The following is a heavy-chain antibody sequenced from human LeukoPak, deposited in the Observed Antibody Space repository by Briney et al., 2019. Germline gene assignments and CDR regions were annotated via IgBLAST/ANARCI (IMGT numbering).Heavy chain of an antibody. CDR3: ARDLETNWNYDVAY. CDR1: GNTFTAYY. CDR2: INPNTGGT. V-gene: IGHV1-2*02. J-gene: IGHJ4*02. D-gene: IGHD1-7*01. Sequence: ASVKVSCKASGNTFTAYYMYWVRQAPGQGLEWMGWINPNTGGTNYAQKFQGRVTMTRDTSISTAYMELNGLRSDDTAVYYCARDLETNWNYDVAYWGQGTLVTVSS.